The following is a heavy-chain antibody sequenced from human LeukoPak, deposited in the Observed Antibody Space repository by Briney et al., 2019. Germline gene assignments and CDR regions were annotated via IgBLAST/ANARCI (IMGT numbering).Heavy chain of an antibody. CDR1: GFTFSDYY. CDR2: IYSGGST. CDR3: AKSSSSDDY. V-gene: IGHV3-53*01. D-gene: IGHD6-6*01. Sequence: PGGSLRLSCAASGFTFSDYYMSWIRQAPGKGLEWVSVIYSGGSTYYADSVKGRFTISRHNSKNTLYLQMNSLRAEDTAVYYCAKSSSSDDYWGQGTLVTVSS. J-gene: IGHJ4*02.